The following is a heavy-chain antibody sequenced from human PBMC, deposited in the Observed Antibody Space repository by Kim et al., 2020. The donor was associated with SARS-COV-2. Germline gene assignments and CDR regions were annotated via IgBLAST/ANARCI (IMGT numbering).Heavy chain of an antibody. Sequence: SETLSLTCIVSGGSMTSYYWSWIRQPPGKGLEWIGYISYTGITNYNPSLKSGVTISVDRSKNQFSLRVSSVTAADTAVYYCVRSCYGSGGYYNTACWFDP. CDR1: GGSMTSYY. CDR3: VRSCYGSGGYYNTACWFDP. CDR2: ISYTGIT. V-gene: IGHV4-59*01. D-gene: IGHD3-10*01. J-gene: IGHJ5*02.